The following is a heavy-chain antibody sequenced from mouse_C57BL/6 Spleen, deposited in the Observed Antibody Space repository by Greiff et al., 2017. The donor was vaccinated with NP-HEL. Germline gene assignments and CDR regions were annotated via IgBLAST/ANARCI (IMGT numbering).Heavy chain of an antibody. J-gene: IGHJ4*01. CDR1: GYTFTSYW. CDR3: ARTYYYGSSYLYAMDY. V-gene: IGHV1-50*01. CDR2: IDPSDSYT. D-gene: IGHD1-1*01. Sequence: VQLQQSGAELVKPGASVKLSCKASGYTFTSYWMQWVKQRPGQGLEWIGEIDPSDSYTNYNQKFKGKATLTVDTSSSTAYMQLSSLTSEDSAVYYCARTYYYGSSYLYAMDYWGQGTSVTVSS.